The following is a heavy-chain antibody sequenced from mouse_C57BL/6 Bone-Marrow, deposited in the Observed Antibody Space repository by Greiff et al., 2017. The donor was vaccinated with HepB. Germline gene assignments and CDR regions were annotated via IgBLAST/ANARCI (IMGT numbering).Heavy chain of an antibody. CDR3: TTITTEYYFDS. CDR2: IDPENGDT. V-gene: IGHV14-4*01. CDR1: GFNIKDDY. J-gene: IGHJ2*01. D-gene: IGHD1-1*01. Sequence: VQLQQSGAELVRPGASVKLSCTASGFNIKDDYMHWVKQRPEQGLEWIGWIDPENGDTEYASKFQGKATITADTSSNTAYLQLSSLTSEDTAVYYCTTITTEYYFDSWGPGTTLTVSS.